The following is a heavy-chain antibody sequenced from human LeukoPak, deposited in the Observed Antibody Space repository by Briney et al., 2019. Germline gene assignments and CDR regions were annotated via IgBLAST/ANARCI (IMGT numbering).Heavy chain of an antibody. J-gene: IGHJ4*02. CDR2: IYHSGST. Sequence: NPSETLSLTCTVSGYSISSGYYWGWIRQPPGKGLEWIGSIYHSGSTYYNPSLKSRVTISVDTSKNQFSLKLSSVTAADTAVYYCARDPRITPFNNINFDYWGQGTLVTVSS. D-gene: IGHD3-10*01. CDR1: GYSISSGYY. V-gene: IGHV4-38-2*02. CDR3: ARDPRITPFNNINFDY.